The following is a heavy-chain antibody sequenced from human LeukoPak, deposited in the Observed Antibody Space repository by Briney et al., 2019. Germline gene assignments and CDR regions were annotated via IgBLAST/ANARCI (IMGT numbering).Heavy chain of an antibody. J-gene: IGHJ4*02. CDR3: ERDGSAGIQRENLDY. CDR1: GFTFSSFW. D-gene: IGHD5-18*01. CDR2: IKQDGSEK. V-gene: IGHV3-7*01. Sequence: GSLRLSCAASGFTFSSFWMSWVRQAPGKGLEWVANIKQDGSEKYYVDSVKGRFTISRDNAKNSLYLQMNSLRVEDTAVYYCERDGSAGIQRENLDYWGQGTLVTVSS.